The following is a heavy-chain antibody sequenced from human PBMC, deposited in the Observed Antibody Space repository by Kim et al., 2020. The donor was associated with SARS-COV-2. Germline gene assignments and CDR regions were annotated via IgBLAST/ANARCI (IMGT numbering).Heavy chain of an antibody. V-gene: IGHV4-39*01. CDR3: ARLCLNVLANHAFDI. CDR1: GGSISSSSYY. CDR2: IYYSGST. J-gene: IGHJ3*02. Sequence: SETLSLTCTVSGGSISSSSYYWGWIRQPPGKGLEWIGSIYYSGSTYYNPSLKSRVTISVDTSKNQFSLKLSSVTAADTAVYYCARLCLNVLANHAFDIWGQGTMVTVSS.